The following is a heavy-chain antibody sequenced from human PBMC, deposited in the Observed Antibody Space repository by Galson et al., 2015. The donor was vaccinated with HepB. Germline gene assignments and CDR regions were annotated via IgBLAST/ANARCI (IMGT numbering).Heavy chain of an antibody. CDR2: INQDGSRK. CDR1: GFSFSNYW. J-gene: IGHJ4*02. D-gene: IGHD1-14*01. Sequence: SLRLSCATSGFSFSNYWMSWVRQAPGKGLEWVANINQDGSRKNFVDSVKGRFTISRDNAKNSVFLQMNSLRVEDTALYYCATDPFSRTTYWDQGTLGTVSS. V-gene: IGHV3-7*03. CDR3: ATDPFSRTTY.